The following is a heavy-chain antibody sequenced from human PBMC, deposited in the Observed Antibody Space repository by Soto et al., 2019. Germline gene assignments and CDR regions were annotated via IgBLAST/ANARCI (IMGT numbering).Heavy chain of an antibody. D-gene: IGHD4-17*01. J-gene: IGHJ4*02. CDR1: GYTFTDYK. Sequence: GASVKVSCKTSGYTFTDYKLHWVRQAPGQGLEWMGWVDPNGGGTNSAQKFQGSVTMTRGTSITTAYLELSRLTPNDTATYFCATWVDYGDYEGFDFWGQGTLVTVSS. V-gene: IGHV1-2*04. CDR2: VDPNGGGT. CDR3: ATWVDYGDYEGFDF.